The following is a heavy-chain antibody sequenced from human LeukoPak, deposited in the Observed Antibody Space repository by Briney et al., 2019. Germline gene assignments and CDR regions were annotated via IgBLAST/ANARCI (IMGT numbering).Heavy chain of an antibody. Sequence: PGGSLRLSCAASGFTFSSYSMNWVRQAPGKGLEWVSSISSSSSYIYYADSVKGRFTISRDNAKNSLYLQMNSLRAEDTAVYYCARSFEGGAMDSSFDYWGQGTLVTVSS. CDR2: ISSSSSYI. J-gene: IGHJ4*02. CDR3: ARSFEGGAMDSSFDY. V-gene: IGHV3-21*01. CDR1: GFTFSSYS. D-gene: IGHD3-16*01.